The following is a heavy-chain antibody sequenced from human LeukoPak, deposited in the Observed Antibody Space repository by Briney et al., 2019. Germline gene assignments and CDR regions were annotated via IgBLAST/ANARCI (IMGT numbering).Heavy chain of an antibody. CDR1: GFTFTSYG. CDR2: ISAYNGNT. J-gene: IGHJ4*02. Sequence: GGSLRLSCAASGFTFTSYGISWVRQAPGQGLEWMGWISAYNGNTNYAQKLQGRVTMTTDTSTSTAYMELRSLRSDDTAVYYCARRDCSSTSCYSYWGQGTLVTVSS. D-gene: IGHD2-2*01. V-gene: IGHV1-18*01. CDR3: ARRDCSSTSCYSY.